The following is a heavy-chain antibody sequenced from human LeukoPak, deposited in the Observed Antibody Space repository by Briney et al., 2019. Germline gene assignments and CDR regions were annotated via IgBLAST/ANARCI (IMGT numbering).Heavy chain of an antibody. CDR2: ISGTADTT. J-gene: IGHJ6*03. D-gene: IGHD1-26*01. V-gene: IGHV3-23*01. Sequence: ISGTADTTKYADSVKGRFTISRDNSKNTLYLQMNSLRAEDTAVYYCAKGWDNFYFYYYMDVWGKGTMVTVSS. CDR3: AKGWDNFYFYYYMDV.